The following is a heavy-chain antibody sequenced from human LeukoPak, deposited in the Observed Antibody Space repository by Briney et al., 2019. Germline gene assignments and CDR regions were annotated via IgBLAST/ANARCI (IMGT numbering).Heavy chain of an antibody. V-gene: IGHV3-33*01. CDR1: GFTLSSYG. CDR3: ARVAEAYFYYMDV. Sequence: PGRSLRLSCVASGFTLSSYGMHWVRQAPGKGLEWVAVLWYDGSNKKYGDSAKGRFTISSDDSRNTLYLQMDSLRAEDTGVYYCARVAEAYFYYMDVWGEGTTVTVSS. CDR2: LWYDGSNK. J-gene: IGHJ6*03.